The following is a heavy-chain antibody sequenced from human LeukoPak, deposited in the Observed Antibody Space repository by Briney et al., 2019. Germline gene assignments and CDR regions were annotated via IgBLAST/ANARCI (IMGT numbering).Heavy chain of an antibody. J-gene: IGHJ4*02. V-gene: IGHV3-21*01. CDR1: GFTFSSYS. D-gene: IGHD6-19*01. Sequence: KPGGSLRLSCAASGFTFSSYSMNWVRQAPGKGLEWVSSISSSSSYIYYADSVKGRFTISGDNAKNSLYLQMNSLRAEDTAVYYCASIRTYWLALDYWGQGTLVTVSS. CDR2: ISSSSSYI. CDR3: ASIRTYWLALDY.